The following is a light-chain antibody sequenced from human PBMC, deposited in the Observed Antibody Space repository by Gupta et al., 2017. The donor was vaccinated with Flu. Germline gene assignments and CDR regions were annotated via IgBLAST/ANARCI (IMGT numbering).Light chain of an antibody. CDR2: GAS. V-gene: IGKV3-20*01. Sequence: EIVLTQSPGPLSLSPGERATLSCRASQSVSSSYLAWYQQKPGQAPRLLIYGASSRATGIPDRFSGSGSGTDFTLTISRLEPEDFAVYYCQQYGSSPHFGPGTKVDIK. CDR3: QQYGSSPH. CDR1: QSVSSSY. J-gene: IGKJ3*01.